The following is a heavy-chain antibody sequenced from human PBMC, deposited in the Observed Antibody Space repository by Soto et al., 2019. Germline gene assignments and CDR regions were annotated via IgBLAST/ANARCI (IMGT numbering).Heavy chain of an antibody. J-gene: IGHJ5*02. CDR2: IYYSGST. CDR1: GGSVSSGSYY. D-gene: IGHD6-6*01. Sequence: PSEPLSLTCTVSGGSVSSGSYYWSWIRQPPGEGLEWIGYIYYSGSTNYNPSLKSLVTIAVDTSKNQFSLKLSSVIAADTAVYYCASSRGQLGARLGDCFDPWGQGTLVTVSS. CDR3: ASSRGQLGARLGDCFDP. V-gene: IGHV4-61*01.